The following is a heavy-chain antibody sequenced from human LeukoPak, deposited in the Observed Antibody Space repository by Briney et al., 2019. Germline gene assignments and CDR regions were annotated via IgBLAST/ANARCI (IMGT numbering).Heavy chain of an antibody. CDR3: ARPYYDSHAFDI. CDR2: IYPGDSDT. CDR1: GYSFSTYW. Sequence: GESLKISCKGSGYSFSTYWIGWVRQMPGKGLEWMGIIYPGDSDTRYRPSFQGQVTISADKSISTAYLQWSSLKASDTAMYYCARPYYDSHAFDIWGQGTMVTVSS. V-gene: IGHV5-51*01. D-gene: IGHD3-22*01. J-gene: IGHJ3*02.